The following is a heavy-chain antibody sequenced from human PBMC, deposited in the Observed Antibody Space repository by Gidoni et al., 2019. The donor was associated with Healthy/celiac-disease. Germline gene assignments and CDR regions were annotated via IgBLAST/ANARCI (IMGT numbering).Heavy chain of an antibody. CDR3: ARQALRGYSRPDY. CDR1: GGSISSSSYY. V-gene: IGHV4-39*01. CDR2: IYYSGST. D-gene: IGHD5-18*01. J-gene: IGHJ4*02. Sequence: QLQLQESGPGLVKPSETLSLTCTVSGGSISSSSYYWGWIRQPPGKGLEWIGSIYYSGSTYYNPSLKSRVTISVDTSKNQFSLKLSSVTAADTAVYYCARQALRGYSRPDYWGQGTLVTVSS.